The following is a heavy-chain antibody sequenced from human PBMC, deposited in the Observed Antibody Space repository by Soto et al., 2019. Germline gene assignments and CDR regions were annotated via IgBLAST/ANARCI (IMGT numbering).Heavy chain of an antibody. D-gene: IGHD5-18*01. CDR2: ISYDGSNK. V-gene: IGHV3-30*18. CDR3: AKDLVLGQLWLSHGMDV. Sequence: VQLVESGGGVVQPGRSLRLSCAASGFTFSSYGMHWVRQAPGKGLEWVAVISYDGSNKYYADSVKGRFTISRDNSKNTLYLQMNSLRAEDTAVYYCAKDLVLGQLWLSHGMDVWGQGTTVSVSS. J-gene: IGHJ6*02. CDR1: GFTFSSYG.